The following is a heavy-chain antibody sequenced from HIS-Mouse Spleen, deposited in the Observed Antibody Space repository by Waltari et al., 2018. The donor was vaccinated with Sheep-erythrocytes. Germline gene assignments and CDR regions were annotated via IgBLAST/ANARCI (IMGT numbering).Heavy chain of an antibody. D-gene: IGHD3-3*01. CDR2: IYYSGRT. J-gene: IGHJ4*02. CDR1: GGSISSSSYY. V-gene: IGHV4-39*07. Sequence: QLQLQESGPGLVKPSETLSLTCTVSGGSISSSSYYWGWIRQPPGKGLEWIGSIYYSGRTYSNPSLKSQGTISVDTSKIQFYLTLSSVTAADTAVYYCARDEWSYYDFWSGYPPAYYFDYWGQGTLVTVSS. CDR3: ARDEWSYYDFWSGYPPAYYFDY.